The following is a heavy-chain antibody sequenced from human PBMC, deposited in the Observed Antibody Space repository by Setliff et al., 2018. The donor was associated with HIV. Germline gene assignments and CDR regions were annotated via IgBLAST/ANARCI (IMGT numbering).Heavy chain of an antibody. V-gene: IGHV1-2*06. D-gene: IGHD5-18*01. CDR1: GYTFTGYF. CDR3: ARLRYTTMGGLDY. J-gene: IGHJ4*02. Sequence: ASVKVSCKASGYTFTGYFVHWVRQAPGQGPEWMGRINPNTDDTKYAEKFQGRVTMTRETSISTAYMELSRLRSDDTAVYYCARLRYTTMGGLDYWGQGSLVTVSS. CDR2: INPNTDDT.